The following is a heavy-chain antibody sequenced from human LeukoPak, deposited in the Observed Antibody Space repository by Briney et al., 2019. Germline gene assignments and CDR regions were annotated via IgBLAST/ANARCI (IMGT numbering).Heavy chain of an antibody. CDR1: GFTFSSYW. CDR3: AGDSPALDYGWYFDL. Sequence: GGSLRLSCAASGFTFSSYWMSWVRQAPGKGLEWVANIKQDGSEKYYVDSVKGRFTISRDNAKNSLYLQMNSLRAEDTAVYYCAGDSPALDYGWYFDLWGRGTLVTVSS. J-gene: IGHJ2*01. CDR2: IKQDGSEK. D-gene: IGHD3-16*01. V-gene: IGHV3-7*01.